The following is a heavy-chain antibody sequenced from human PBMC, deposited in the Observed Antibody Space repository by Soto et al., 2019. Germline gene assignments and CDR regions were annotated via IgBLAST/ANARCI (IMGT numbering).Heavy chain of an antibody. CDR2: IWFDGSNR. J-gene: IGHJ4*02. Sequence: QVQLVESGGGVVQPGRSLRLSCAAPGFTFNRYGMHWVRQAPGKGLEWVAVIWFDGSNRDYADSVKGRFTISRDNSKNTLYLQMNCLRAEDTAVYYCARDVFSQGSYYFDYWGQGTLVTVSS. CDR1: GFTFNRYG. CDR3: ARDVFSQGSYYFDY. V-gene: IGHV3-33*01.